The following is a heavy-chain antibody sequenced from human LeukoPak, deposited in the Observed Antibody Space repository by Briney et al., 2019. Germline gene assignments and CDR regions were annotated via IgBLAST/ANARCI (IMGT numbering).Heavy chain of an antibody. Sequence: SETLSLTCAVYGGSFSGYYWSWIRQPPGKGLEWIGEINHSGSTNYNPSLKSRVTISVDTSKNQFSLKLSSVTAADTAVYYCARSRTKQLMALLDYWGQGTLVTVSS. V-gene: IGHV4-34*01. J-gene: IGHJ4*02. CDR3: ARSRTKQLMALLDY. D-gene: IGHD1-7*01. CDR1: GGSFSGYY. CDR2: INHSGST.